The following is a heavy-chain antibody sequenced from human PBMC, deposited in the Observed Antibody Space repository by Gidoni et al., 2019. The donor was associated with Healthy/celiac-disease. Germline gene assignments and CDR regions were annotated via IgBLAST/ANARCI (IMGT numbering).Heavy chain of an antibody. Sequence: EVQLVVSGGGLVKPGGSLRLSCAASGFTFSSYSMNWVRQAPGKGLEWVSSISSSSSYIYYADSVKGRFTISRDNAKNSLYLQMNSLRAEDTAVYYCAREGANYGDYAPVDYWGQGTLVTVSS. J-gene: IGHJ4*02. CDR1: GFTFSSYS. CDR2: ISSSSSYI. CDR3: AREGANYGDYAPVDY. D-gene: IGHD4-17*01. V-gene: IGHV3-21*01.